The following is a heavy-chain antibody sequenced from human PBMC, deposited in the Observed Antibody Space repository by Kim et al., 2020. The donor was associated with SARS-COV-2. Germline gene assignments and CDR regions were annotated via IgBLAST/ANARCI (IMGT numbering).Heavy chain of an antibody. J-gene: IGHJ4*02. Sequence: GGSLRLSCAASGFTVSNNYMSWVRQTPGKGLEWVSIIYYDGTTYYTDSLKDRFTISRDNSKNTLYLQMNILRAEDTSVYYCARWSGTCYDYWGQGTLVTVSS. CDR2: IYYDGTT. CDR3: ARWSGTCYDY. V-gene: IGHV3-66*01. CDR1: GFTVSNNY. D-gene: IGHD1-26*01.